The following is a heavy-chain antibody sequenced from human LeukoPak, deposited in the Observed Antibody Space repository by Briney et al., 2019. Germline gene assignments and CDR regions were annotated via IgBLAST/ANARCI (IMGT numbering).Heavy chain of an antibody. J-gene: IGHJ4*02. D-gene: IGHD1-14*01. V-gene: IGHV3-23*01. CDR1: EFTFGDYA. Sequence: GGSLRLSCAVSEFTFGDYAMNWVRQAPGKGLEWVSVITSDGSTYYADSVRGRFTISRDNSKNTLYLQMNSLRVEDTAVYYCAKTRKGFDYWGQGTLVTVSS. CDR2: ITSDGST. CDR3: AKTRKGFDY.